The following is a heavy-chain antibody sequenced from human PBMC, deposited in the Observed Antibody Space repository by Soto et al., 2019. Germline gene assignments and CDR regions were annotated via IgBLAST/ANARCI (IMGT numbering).Heavy chain of an antibody. D-gene: IGHD3-10*01. CDR2: IYYSGST. J-gene: IGHJ5*02. V-gene: IGHV4-59*08. Sequence: SETLSLTCTVSGGSISSYYWSWIRQPPGKGLEWIGYIYYSGSTNYNPSLKSRVTISVDTSKNQFSLKLSSVTAADTAVYYCARHEFGDLVWFDPWGQGTLVTVSS. CDR1: GGSISSYY. CDR3: ARHEFGDLVWFDP.